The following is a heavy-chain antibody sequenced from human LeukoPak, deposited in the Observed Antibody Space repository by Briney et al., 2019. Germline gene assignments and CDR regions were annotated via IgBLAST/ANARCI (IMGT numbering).Heavy chain of an antibody. CDR2: ISSSSSCI. Sequence: GGSLRLSCAASGFTFSSYSMNWVRQAPGKGLEWVSSISSSSSCIYYADSVKGRFTISRDNAKNSRYLQMNSLRAEDTAVYYCARNPWLPSSLYYFDYWGQGTLVTVSS. J-gene: IGHJ4*02. V-gene: IGHV3-21*01. CDR3: ARNPWLPSSLYYFDY. D-gene: IGHD3-22*01. CDR1: GFTFSSYS.